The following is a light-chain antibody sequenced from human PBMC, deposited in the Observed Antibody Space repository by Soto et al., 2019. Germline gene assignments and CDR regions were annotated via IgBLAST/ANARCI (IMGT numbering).Light chain of an antibody. J-gene: IGKJ1*01. CDR3: QQYNNWWT. CDR2: GAS. V-gene: IGKV3-15*01. CDR1: QSVSHN. Sequence: EIVMTQSPATLSVSPGERATLSCRASQSVSHNLAWYQKKPGQAPRLLIYGASTRATGIPARFSGSGSGTEFTLTMSSLQSEDFAFYYCQQYNNWWTFGQGTRVDIK.